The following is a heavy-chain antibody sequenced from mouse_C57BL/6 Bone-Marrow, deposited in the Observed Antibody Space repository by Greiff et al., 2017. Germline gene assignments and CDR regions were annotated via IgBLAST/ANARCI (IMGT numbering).Heavy chain of an antibody. Sequence: EVKLQQSGTVLARPGASVKMSCKTSGYTFTSYWMHWVKQRPGQGLEWIGAIYPGNSDTSYNQKFKGKAKLTAVTSASTAYMELSSLTSEDSAVYYCTRLYDYDGYWYFDVWGTGTTVTVSS. CDR2: IYPGNSDT. D-gene: IGHD2-4*01. CDR1: GYTFTSYW. CDR3: TRLYDYDGYWYFDV. V-gene: IGHV1-5*01. J-gene: IGHJ1*03.